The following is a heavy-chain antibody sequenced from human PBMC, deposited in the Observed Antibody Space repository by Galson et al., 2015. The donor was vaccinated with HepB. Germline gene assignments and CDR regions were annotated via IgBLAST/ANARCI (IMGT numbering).Heavy chain of an antibody. CDR1: GYTFTSYG. J-gene: IGHJ6*02. D-gene: IGHD3-9*01. CDR2: ISAYNGNT. V-gene: IGHV1-18*04. CDR3: ARGEALLNFDWLLNPYGMDV. Sequence: VKVSCKASGYTFTSYGISWVRQAPGQGLEWMGWISAYNGNTNYAQKLQGRVTMTTDTSTSTAYMELRSLRSDDTAVYYCARGEALLNFDWLLNPYGMDVWGQGTTVTVSS.